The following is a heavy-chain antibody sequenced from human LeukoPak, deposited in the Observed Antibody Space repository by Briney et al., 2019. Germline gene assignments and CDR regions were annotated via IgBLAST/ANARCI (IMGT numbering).Heavy chain of an antibody. V-gene: IGHV1-2*02. Sequence: GASVKVSCKASGYTFTGYYTHWVRQAPGQGLEWMGWINPNSGGTKYAQQFQGRVTMTRDTSISTAYMELTRLTSDDTAVYYCARGEGDSSSWPLNYWGQGTLVPVSS. J-gene: IGHJ4*02. CDR1: GYTFTGYY. D-gene: IGHD6-13*01. CDR3: ARGEGDSSSWPLNY. CDR2: INPNSGGT.